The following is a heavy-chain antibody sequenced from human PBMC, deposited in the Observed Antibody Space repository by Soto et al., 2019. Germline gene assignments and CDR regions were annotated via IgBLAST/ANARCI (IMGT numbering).Heavy chain of an antibody. CDR3: ARGSETYYYDSSGYFQH. CDR2: IYYSGST. V-gene: IGHV4-59*01. D-gene: IGHD3-22*01. CDR1: GGSISSYY. J-gene: IGHJ1*01. Sequence: SETLSLTCTVSGGSISSYYCSWIRQPPGKGPEWIGYIYYSGSTNYNPSLKSRVTISVDTSKNQFSLKLSSVTAADTAVYYCARGSETYYYDSSGYFQHWGQGTLVTVSS.